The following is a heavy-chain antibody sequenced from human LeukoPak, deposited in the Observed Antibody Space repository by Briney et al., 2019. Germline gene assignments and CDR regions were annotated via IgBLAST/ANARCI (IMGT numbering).Heavy chain of an antibody. Sequence: SETLSLTCAVYGGSFSGYYWSWIRQPPGKGLEWIGEINHSGSTNYNPSLKSRVTISVDTSKNQFSLKLSSVTAADTAVYYCARRRVRDFWSGYYGYWGQGTLVTVSS. CDR1: GGSFSGYY. J-gene: IGHJ4*02. CDR2: INHSGST. CDR3: ARRRVRDFWSGYYGY. V-gene: IGHV4-34*01. D-gene: IGHD3-3*01.